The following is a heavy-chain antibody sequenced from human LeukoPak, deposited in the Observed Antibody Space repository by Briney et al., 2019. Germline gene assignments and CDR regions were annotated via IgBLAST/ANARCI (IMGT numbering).Heavy chain of an antibody. CDR2: LDPHSGDT. Sequence: ASLKVSCKASGYSFSNFDISWVRQAAGQGPEWMGRLDPHSGDTDYVQKFQGRVIMTKNTSINTAYLELRSLTSEDTAVYYCARSRRGYYMDVWGRGTTVTVSS. CDR3: ARSRRGYYMDV. D-gene: IGHD3-10*01. CDR1: GYSFSNFD. V-gene: IGHV1-8*01. J-gene: IGHJ6*03.